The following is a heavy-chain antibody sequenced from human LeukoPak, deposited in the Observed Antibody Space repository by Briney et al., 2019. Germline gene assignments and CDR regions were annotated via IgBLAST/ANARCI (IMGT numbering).Heavy chain of an antibody. CDR1: GYTFTSYY. Sequence: GASVKVSCKASGYTFTSYYMHWVRQAPGQGPEWMGIINPSGGSTSYAQKFQGRVTMTRDMSTSTVYMELSSLRSEDTAVYYCARDFGYNWKANWFDPWGQGTLVTVS. V-gene: IGHV1-46*01. CDR3: ARDFGYNWKANWFDP. J-gene: IGHJ5*02. D-gene: IGHD1-1*01. CDR2: INPSGGST.